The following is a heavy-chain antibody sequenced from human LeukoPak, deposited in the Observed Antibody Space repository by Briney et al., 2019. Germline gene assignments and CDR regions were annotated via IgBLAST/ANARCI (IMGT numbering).Heavy chain of an antibody. V-gene: IGHV4-38-2*01. CDR1: GYSISSGYY. Sequence: SETLSLTCAVSGYSISSGYYWGWIRQPPGKGLEWIGSIYHSGSTYYNPSLKSRVTISVGTSKNQFSLKLSSVTAADTAVYYCARHVIVVVPAAIGPWGQGTLVTVSS. CDR2: IYHSGST. CDR3: ARHVIVVVPAAIGP. D-gene: IGHD2-2*01. J-gene: IGHJ5*02.